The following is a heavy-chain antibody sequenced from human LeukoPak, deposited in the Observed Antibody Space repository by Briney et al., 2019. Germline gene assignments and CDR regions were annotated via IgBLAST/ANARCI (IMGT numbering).Heavy chain of an antibody. V-gene: IGHV3-33*06. J-gene: IGHJ4*02. D-gene: IGHD6-19*01. CDR3: AKDQWNPDY. Sequence: GGSLRLSCAASGFTFSSYGMHWVRQAPGKGLEWVAVVWDDGSSQNYADSVKGRFTISRDNSKNMLYLQMNSLRAENTAVYYCAKDQWNPDYWGQGTLVSVSS. CDR1: GFTFSSYG. CDR2: VWDDGSSQ.